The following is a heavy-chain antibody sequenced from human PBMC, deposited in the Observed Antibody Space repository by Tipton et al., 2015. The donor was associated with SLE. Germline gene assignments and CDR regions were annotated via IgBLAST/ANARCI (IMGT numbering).Heavy chain of an antibody. CDR3: ARVRNYYYMDV. Sequence: SLRLSCAASGFTFSDYYMSWIRQAPGKGLEWVSYMSSSSGYTNYADSVKGRFTISRDNAKNTLYLQMNSLRAEDTAVYYCARVRNYYYMDVWGKGTTVTVSS. V-gene: IGHV3-11*06. CDR1: GFTFSDYY. J-gene: IGHJ6*03. CDR2: MSSSSGYT.